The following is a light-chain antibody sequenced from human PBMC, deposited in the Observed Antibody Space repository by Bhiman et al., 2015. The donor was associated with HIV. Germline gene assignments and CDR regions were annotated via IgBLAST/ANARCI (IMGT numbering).Light chain of an antibody. Sequence: QSALTQPPSASGSPGQSVTISCTGTSSDVGAYNYVSWYQQHPGKAPKLMIYDVSKRPSGVPDRFSGSKSGNTASLTISGLQPEDEADYYCCSYAGSYTLGVFGTGTKVTVL. J-gene: IGLJ1*01. CDR1: SSDVGAYNY. CDR2: DVS. CDR3: CSYAGSYTLGV. V-gene: IGLV2-11*01.